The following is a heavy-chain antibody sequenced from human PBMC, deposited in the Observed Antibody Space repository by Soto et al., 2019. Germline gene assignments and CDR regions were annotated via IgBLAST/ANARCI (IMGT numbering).Heavy chain of an antibody. J-gene: IGHJ6*02. D-gene: IGHD3-22*01. CDR2: IDPSDSYT. CDR3: ARPYSSGEDTDV. Sequence: GESLKISCKGSGYNFIIYCISWVLQMPGKGLEWMGRIDPSDSYTNYSPSFQGHVTISADKSISTAYLQWSSLKASDTAMYYCARPYSSGEDTDVWGQGTTVTVSS. CDR1: GYNFIIYC. V-gene: IGHV5-10-1*01.